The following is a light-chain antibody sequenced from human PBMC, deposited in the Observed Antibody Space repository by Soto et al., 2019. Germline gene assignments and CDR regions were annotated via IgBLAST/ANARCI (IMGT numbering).Light chain of an antibody. J-gene: IGLJ1*01. CDR1: SSNIGAGYD. V-gene: IGLV1-40*03. CDR3: QSYDKTLTAYV. Sequence: QSALTQPPSVSGAPGQRVTISCTGSSSNIGAGYDVHWYHQVPGTAPKLLVSTDNHRPSGVPDRLSASKSGASASLAITGLQAEDEAHYYCQSYDKTLTAYVFGTGTKGTVL. CDR2: TDN.